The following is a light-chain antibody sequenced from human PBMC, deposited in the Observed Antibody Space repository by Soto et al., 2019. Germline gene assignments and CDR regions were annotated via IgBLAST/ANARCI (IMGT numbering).Light chain of an antibody. V-gene: IGLV2-14*01. CDR2: DVS. J-gene: IGLJ1*01. Sequence: QSVLTRPASVSGAAGQSITISCTGTSSDVGGYNYVSWYQQHPGKAPKFMIYDVSNRPSGVSNRFSGSKSGNTASLTISELQAEDEADYYCSSYTTSNTRQIVFGTGTKVPS. CDR1: SSDVGGYNY. CDR3: SSYTTSNTRQIV.